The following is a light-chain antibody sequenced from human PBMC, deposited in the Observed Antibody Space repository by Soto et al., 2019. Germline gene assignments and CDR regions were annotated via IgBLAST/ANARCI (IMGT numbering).Light chain of an antibody. CDR3: SSFAGTSYV. V-gene: IGLV2-14*01. CDR2: DVS. CDR1: SSDVGGYNY. J-gene: IGLJ1*01. Sequence: QSVLPQPASVSGSPGQSITISCAGTSSDVGGYNYVSWYQQHPGKAPKLIICDVSNRPSGVSSRFSGSKSGNTASLTISGLQAEDEADYYCSSFAGTSYVFGTGTKVTVL.